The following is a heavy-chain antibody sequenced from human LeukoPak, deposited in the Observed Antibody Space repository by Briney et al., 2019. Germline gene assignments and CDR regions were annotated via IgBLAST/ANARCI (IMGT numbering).Heavy chain of an antibody. CDR3: VRGFSGVVADY. V-gene: IGHV4-34*01. CDR1: SGSLSGYY. Sequence: SETLSLTCAVYSGSLSGYYWSWIRQPPGKGLEGIGESKDGGITNYNPSLKSRVPISSDTSTNQLSLRLTSATAADTAIYYCVRGFSGVVADYWGQGSLVTVSS. J-gene: IGHJ4*02. CDR2: SKDGGIT. D-gene: IGHD3-10*01.